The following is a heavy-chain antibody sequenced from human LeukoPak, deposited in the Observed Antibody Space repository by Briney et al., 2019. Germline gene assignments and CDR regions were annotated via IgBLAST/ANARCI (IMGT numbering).Heavy chain of an antibody. D-gene: IGHD1-26*01. CDR3: ARDSIVGAPPRKDY. V-gene: IGHV3-30*02. CDR2: IRYDGGDQ. J-gene: IGHJ4*02. Sequence: GGSLTLSCTASGFTFGSYGMHWVRQAPGKGLELVALIRYDGGDQYYADSVKGRFTISRDNSKNTLFLQMNSLRVEDTAVYYCARDSIVGAPPRKDYWGQGPLVPVSS. CDR1: GFTFGSYG.